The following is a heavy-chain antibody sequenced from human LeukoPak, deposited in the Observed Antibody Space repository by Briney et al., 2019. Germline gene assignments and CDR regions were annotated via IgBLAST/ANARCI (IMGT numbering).Heavy chain of an antibody. Sequence: SETLSLTCAVYGGSFSGYYWSWLRQPPGKGLEWLGEVNHSGSTNYNPSLKSRVTISVDTSKNQFSLKLSSVTAADTAVYYCARGSSDFWSGYYRRCWFDPWGQGTLVTVSS. CDR1: GGSFSGYY. D-gene: IGHD3-3*01. V-gene: IGHV4-34*01. J-gene: IGHJ5*02. CDR3: ARGSSDFWSGYYRRCWFDP. CDR2: VNHSGST.